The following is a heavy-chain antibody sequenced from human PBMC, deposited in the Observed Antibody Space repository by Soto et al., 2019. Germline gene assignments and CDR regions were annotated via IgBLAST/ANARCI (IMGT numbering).Heavy chain of an antibody. CDR3: AGLGYDSSGYYQAHFDY. D-gene: IGHD3-22*01. V-gene: IGHV4-59*03. CDR2: IYHSGIT. CDR1: GGSISSYF. J-gene: IGHJ4*02. Sequence: SETLSLTCTVCGGSISSYFCSWIRQPPGKGLEWIGYIYHSGITSYNPSLKSRVTISVDTSKNQFSVKLNSVTAADTAVYYCAGLGYDSSGYYQAHFDYWGQGTLVAFCS.